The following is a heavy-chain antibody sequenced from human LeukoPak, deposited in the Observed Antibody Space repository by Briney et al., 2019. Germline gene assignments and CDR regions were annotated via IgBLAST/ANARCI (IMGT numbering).Heavy chain of an antibody. CDR3: ARAHDYQYYFDY. J-gene: IGHJ4*02. V-gene: IGHV4-30-2*01. CDR1: GGSISSGGYS. D-gene: IGHD4-11*01. Sequence: SQTLSLTCAVSGGSISSGGYSWSWIRQPPGKGLEWIGYIYHSGSTYSNPSLNSRVTISVDRSKNQLSLKLSSVTAADTAVYYCARAHDYQYYFDYWGQGTLVTVSS. CDR2: IYHSGST.